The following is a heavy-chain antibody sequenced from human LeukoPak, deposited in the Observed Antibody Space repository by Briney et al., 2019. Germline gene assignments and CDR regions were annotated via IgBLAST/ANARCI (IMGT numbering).Heavy chain of an antibody. J-gene: IGHJ6*02. V-gene: IGHV3-33*01. CDR3: ARVNTNYYVPVNYGMNV. D-gene: IGHD3-16*01. CDR2: IWYDGGNK. Sequence: GRSLRLSCAASGFTFNSYGMHWVRQAPGKGLEWVALIWYDGGNKYYADSVKGRFTISRDNSQNTLYLQMNSLRAEDTAVYYCARVNTNYYVPVNYGMNVWGQGTTVIVSS. CDR1: GFTFNSYG.